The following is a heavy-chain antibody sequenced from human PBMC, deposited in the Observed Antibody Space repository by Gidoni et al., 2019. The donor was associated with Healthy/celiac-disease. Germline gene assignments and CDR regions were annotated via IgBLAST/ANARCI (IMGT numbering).Heavy chain of an antibody. V-gene: IGHV3-23*01. CDR3: AKGEGSSWYPDY. CDR1: GFTFSSYA. J-gene: IGHJ4*02. Sequence: EVQLLESGGGLVQPGGSLRLSCAASGFTFSSYAISWVRQAPGKGLEWVSAISGSGGSTYYADSVKGRFTISRDNSKNTLYLQMNSLRAEDTAVYYCAKGEGSSWYPDYWGQGTLVTVSS. D-gene: IGHD6-13*01. CDR2: ISGSGGST.